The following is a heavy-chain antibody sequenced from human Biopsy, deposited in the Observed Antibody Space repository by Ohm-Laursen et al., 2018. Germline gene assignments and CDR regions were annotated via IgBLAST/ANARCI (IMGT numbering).Heavy chain of an antibody. J-gene: IGHJ2*01. V-gene: IGHV4-59*08. CDR3: ARHAPSYSGSYWRYFDL. CDR1: GGSMRSYY. D-gene: IGHD1-26*01. Sequence: TLSLTCTVSGGSMRSYYWSWLRQPPGKGLEWIGYIYYSGYTNYNPSLKSRVTISVDKPKNPFSLRLSSMTAADTAVYYCARHAPSYSGSYWRYFDLWGRGTLVTVSS. CDR2: IYYSGYT.